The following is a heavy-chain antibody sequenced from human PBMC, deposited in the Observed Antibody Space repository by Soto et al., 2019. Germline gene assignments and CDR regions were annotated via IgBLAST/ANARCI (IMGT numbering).Heavy chain of an antibody. V-gene: IGHV3-15*01. Sequence: GALRLSWAASGFTFNAGWMSWVRQAPGKGLEWVGRIKSKTDGGTTDFAAPVKGRFTISRDDSKNTVYLQMNSLKIEDTAVYYCTTGLAAAGTNYWGQGTLVTVSS. CDR1: GFTFNAGW. D-gene: IGHD6-13*01. J-gene: IGHJ4*02. CDR3: TTGLAAAGTNY. CDR2: IKSKTDGGTT.